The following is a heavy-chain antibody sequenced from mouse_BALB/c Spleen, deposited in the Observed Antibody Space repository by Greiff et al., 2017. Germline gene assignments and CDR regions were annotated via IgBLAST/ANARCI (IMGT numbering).Heavy chain of an antibody. J-gene: IGHJ4*01. CDR2: ISTYYGNT. Sequence: VKLMESGPELVRPGVSVKISCKGSSYTFTDYAMHWVKQSHAKSLEWIGVISTYYGNTNYNQKFKGKATMTVDKSSSTAYMELARLTSEDSAVYYCASGITRAMDYWGQGTSVTVSS. CDR3: ASGITRAMDY. CDR1: SYTFTDYA. D-gene: IGHD2-4*01. V-gene: IGHV1-67*01.